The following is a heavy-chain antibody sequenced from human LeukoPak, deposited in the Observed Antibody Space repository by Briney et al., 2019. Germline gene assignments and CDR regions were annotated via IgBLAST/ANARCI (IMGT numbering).Heavy chain of an antibody. Sequence: ASVKVSCKASGYTFTSYGISWVRQAPGQGLEWMGVINPSGGSTAYAQKFQGRVTMTTDTSTSTAYMELRSLRSDDTAVYYCARGRDLRSRGSSYYMDVWGKGTTVTVSS. D-gene: IGHD3-10*01. CDR2: INPSGGST. CDR3: ARGRDLRSRGSSYYMDV. J-gene: IGHJ6*03. V-gene: IGHV1-18*01. CDR1: GYTFTSYG.